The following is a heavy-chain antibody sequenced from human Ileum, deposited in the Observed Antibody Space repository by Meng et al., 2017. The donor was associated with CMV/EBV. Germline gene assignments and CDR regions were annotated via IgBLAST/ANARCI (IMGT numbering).Heavy chain of an antibody. V-gene: IGHV3-74*01. CDR3: ARGITSITIFTLSPYGMDA. D-gene: IGHD3-3*01. J-gene: IGHJ6*02. CDR2: INRDGSST. Sequence: GESLKISCAASGFTFSSYWMHWVRQAPGKGLVWVSRINRDGSSTSYADSVKGRFTISRDNAKNTLYLQMNSLRAEDTAVYYCARGITSITIFTLSPYGMDAWGQGTTVTVSS. CDR1: GFTFSSYW.